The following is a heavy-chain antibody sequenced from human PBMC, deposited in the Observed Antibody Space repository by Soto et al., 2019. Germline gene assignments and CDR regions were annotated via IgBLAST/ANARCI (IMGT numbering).Heavy chain of an antibody. D-gene: IGHD3-22*01. CDR1: GFSLDTSGVG. CDR2: IYWDDDK. J-gene: IGHJ4*02. CDR3: AHNRYYYDSSGYYYVPYFDY. Sequence: QITLKESGPTLVKPTQTLTLTCTFSGFSLDTSGVGVGWIRQPPGKALEWLALIYWDDDKRYSPSLKSRLTITKDTSKNQVVLTMTNMDPVDTDTYYCAHNRYYYDSSGYYYVPYFDYWGQGTLVTVSS. V-gene: IGHV2-5*02.